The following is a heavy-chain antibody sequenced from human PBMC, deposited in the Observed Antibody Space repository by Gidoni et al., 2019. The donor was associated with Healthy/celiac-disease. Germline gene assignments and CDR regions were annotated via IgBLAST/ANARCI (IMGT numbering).Heavy chain of an antibody. Sequence: EVQLVESGGGLVRPGGSLRLSCAASGFTFSSYSMNWVRQAPGKGLEWVSSISSSSSYIYYADSVKGRFTISRDNAKNSLYLQMNSLRAEDTAVYYCARGDTAMVFPPIFDYWGQGTLVTVSS. D-gene: IGHD5-18*01. CDR2: ISSSSSYI. V-gene: IGHV3-21*01. CDR1: GFTFSSYS. J-gene: IGHJ4*02. CDR3: ARGDTAMVFPPIFDY.